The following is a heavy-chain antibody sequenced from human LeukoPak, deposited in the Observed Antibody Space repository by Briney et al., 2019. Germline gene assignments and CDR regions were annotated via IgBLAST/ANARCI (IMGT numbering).Heavy chain of an antibody. Sequence: GGSLRLSCAASGFTFSSYGMHWVRQAPGKGLEWGAFIRYDGSNKYYADSVQGRFTISRDNSQNTLYLQMNSLSAEDTAVYYCAKVHYYGSGSYSDYYYYYYYMDVWGKGTTVTISS. CDR2: IRYDGSNK. J-gene: IGHJ6*03. D-gene: IGHD3-10*01. CDR3: AKVHYYGSGSYSDYYYYYYYMDV. V-gene: IGHV3-30*02. CDR1: GFTFSSYG.